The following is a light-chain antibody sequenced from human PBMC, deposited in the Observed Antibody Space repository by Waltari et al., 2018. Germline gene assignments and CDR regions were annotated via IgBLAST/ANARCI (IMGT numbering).Light chain of an antibody. Sequence: DIQMTQSPSTLSASVGDRVTITCRASQSIGDWMAWYQQEPGKAPKLLIYSASTLQSGVPSRFSGSGSGTEFTLTIRSLQPDDFGSYYCQYYYLYSRGFGQGTKVEIK. J-gene: IGKJ2*03. V-gene: IGKV1-5*03. CDR1: QSIGDW. CDR3: QYYYLYSRG. CDR2: SAS.